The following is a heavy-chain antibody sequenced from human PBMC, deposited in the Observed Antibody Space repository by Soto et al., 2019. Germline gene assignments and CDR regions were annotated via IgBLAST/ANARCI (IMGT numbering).Heavy chain of an antibody. J-gene: IGHJ4*02. D-gene: IGHD5-18*01. CDR2: ISYDGRNE. CDR3: ATERGWIRAPFDY. CDR1: GITFRTYA. V-gene: IGHV3-30*04. Sequence: QVQLVESGGGVVQPGRSLRLSCAASGITFRTYAMHWVRQAPGKGLEWVALISYDGRNEYYADSVRGRFSISRDNSKNTLYLQMNSMRAEDTAVYYCATERGWIRAPFDYWGQGTLVTVSS.